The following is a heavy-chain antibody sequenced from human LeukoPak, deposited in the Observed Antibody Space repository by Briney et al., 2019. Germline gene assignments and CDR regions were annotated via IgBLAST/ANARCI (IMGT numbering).Heavy chain of an antibody. CDR3: ARDFGRAYGDKFDY. J-gene: IGHJ4*02. Sequence: GASVKVSCKASGYTFTGYYMHWVRQAPGQGLEWMGWINPNSGDTDYAQKFQGRVTMTRDTSISTAYMEVSSLRSDDTAVYYCARDFGRAYGDKFDYWGQGTLVTVSS. CDR2: INPNSGDT. D-gene: IGHD4-17*01. CDR1: GYTFTGYY. V-gene: IGHV1-2*02.